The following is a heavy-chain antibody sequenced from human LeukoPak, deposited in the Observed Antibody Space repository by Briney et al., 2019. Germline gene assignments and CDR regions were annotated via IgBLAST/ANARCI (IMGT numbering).Heavy chain of an antibody. D-gene: IGHD3-22*01. CDR3: AKGVGSSGYYSYFDY. Sequence: LGGSLRLSCAASGFTFSSYAMSWVRQAPGKGLEWVSAISGSGGSTYYADSVKGRFTISRDNSKNTLYLQMNSLRAEDTAVYYCAKGVGSSGYYSYFDYWGQGTLVTVSS. J-gene: IGHJ4*02. CDR2: ISGSGGST. CDR1: GFTFSSYA. V-gene: IGHV3-23*01.